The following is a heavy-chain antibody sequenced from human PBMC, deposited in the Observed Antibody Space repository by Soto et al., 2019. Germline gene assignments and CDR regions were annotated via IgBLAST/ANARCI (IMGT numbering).Heavy chain of an antibody. CDR1: GFTFSRFD. V-gene: IGHV3-23*01. Sequence: GGSLRLSCAASGFTFSRFDMSWVRQVPGKGLQWVAGISLGGGSTYYTDSVKGRFTISRDNSQNTLYLQMNSLRGEDTAVYYCAKTVSIAVVAAPNFDSWGQGTLVTVSS. CDR3: AKTVSIAVVAAPNFDS. D-gene: IGHD2-15*01. J-gene: IGHJ4*02. CDR2: ISLGGGST.